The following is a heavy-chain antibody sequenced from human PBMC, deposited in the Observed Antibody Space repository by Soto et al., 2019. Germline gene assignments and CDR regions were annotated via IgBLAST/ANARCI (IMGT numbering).Heavy chain of an antibody. CDR2: IIPTFGPA. V-gene: IGHV1-69*01. D-gene: IGHD3-9*01. CDR3: ACRIDFSTFDY. Sequence: QVQLVQSGAEVKKPGSSVKVSCKASGVTFSNSAINWVRQAPGQGLEWMGGIIPTFGPATYAQKFQGRVTITADESTSTVYMEVNSVRSEDTAVYYCACRIDFSTFDYWGQGTLVTVSS. CDR1: GVTFSNSA. J-gene: IGHJ4*02.